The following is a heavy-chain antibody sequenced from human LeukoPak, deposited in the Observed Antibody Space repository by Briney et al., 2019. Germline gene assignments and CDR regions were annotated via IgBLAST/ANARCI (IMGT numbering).Heavy chain of an antibody. J-gene: IGHJ4*02. CDR1: GGSFSDYY. CDR2: INHSGST. V-gene: IGHV4-34*01. Sequence: SETLSLTCSVYGGSFSDYYWSWIRQPPGKGLEWIGEINHSGSTNYNPGNPSLKSRVTISVDTSKSQFSLELSPVTAADTAVYYCARGPDEHHTFDSWGQGTLVTVSS. CDR3: ARGPDEHHTFDS.